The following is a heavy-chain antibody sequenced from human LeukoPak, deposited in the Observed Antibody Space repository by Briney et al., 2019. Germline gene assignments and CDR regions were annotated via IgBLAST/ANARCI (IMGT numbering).Heavy chain of an antibody. V-gene: IGHV3-30*04. D-gene: IGHD3-16*02. CDR1: GFRFSLYP. CDR2: ISYDGSND. J-gene: IGHJ3*02. Sequence: GGSLRLSCAASGFRFSLYPMRWVRQAPGKGLEWVAFISYDGSNDYYADSVKGRFTISRDNSKNTLYLQMNSLRAEDTAVYYCAREGLRLGELSFGFRAFDIWGQGTMVTVSS. CDR3: AREGLRLGELSFGFRAFDI.